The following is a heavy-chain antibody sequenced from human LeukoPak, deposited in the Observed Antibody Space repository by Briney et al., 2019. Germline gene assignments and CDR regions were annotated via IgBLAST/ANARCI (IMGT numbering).Heavy chain of an antibody. D-gene: IGHD6-6*01. Sequence: SETLSLTCTVSGGSISSYYWSWIRQPPGKGLEWIGYIYYSGNTNYNPSLKTRVTISVDTSKNQFSLKLSSVTAADTAVYYCARSSYWFDPWGQGTLVTVSS. J-gene: IGHJ5*02. CDR2: IYYSGNT. CDR3: ARSSYWFDP. V-gene: IGHV4-59*01. CDR1: GGSISSYY.